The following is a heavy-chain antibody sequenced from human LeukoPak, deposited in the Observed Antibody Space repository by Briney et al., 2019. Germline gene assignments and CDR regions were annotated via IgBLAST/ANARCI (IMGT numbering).Heavy chain of an antibody. D-gene: IGHD1-1*01. J-gene: IGHJ5*02. CDR3: AKVRYGTFNWFDP. Sequence: PSETLSLTCTVSGDSINNYYWSWIRQPAGKGLEWIGRIYSTGSTNYNPSVKSRVTMSVDTSKNQFSLKLSSVTAADTAVYYCAKVRYGTFNWFDPWGQGTLVTVSS. CDR1: GDSINNYY. V-gene: IGHV4-4*07. CDR2: IYSTGST.